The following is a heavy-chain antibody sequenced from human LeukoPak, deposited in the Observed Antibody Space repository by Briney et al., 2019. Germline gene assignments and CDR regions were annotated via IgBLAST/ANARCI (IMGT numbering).Heavy chain of an antibody. CDR2: INHSGST. Sequence: SETLSLTCAVYGGSFSGYYWSWIRQPPGKGLEWIGEINHSGSTNYNPSLKSRVTISVDTSKNQSSLKLSSVTAADTAVYYCARSGTYYYGSGSPELDYWGQGTLVTVSS. CDR1: GGSFSGYY. CDR3: ARSGTYYYGSGSPELDY. V-gene: IGHV4-34*01. D-gene: IGHD3-10*01. J-gene: IGHJ4*02.